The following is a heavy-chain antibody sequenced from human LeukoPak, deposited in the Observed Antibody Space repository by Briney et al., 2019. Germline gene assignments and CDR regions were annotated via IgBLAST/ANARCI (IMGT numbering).Heavy chain of an antibody. Sequence: KASETLSLTCSVSGASISSHYWSWIRQPPGKGLEWIGYIHYSGSTNCNPSLKSRVTISLDTSKNQFSLKLTSVTAADTAVYYCSRAGTGFNIPGACWGQGTLVTVSS. V-gene: IGHV4-59*11. CDR1: GASISSHY. CDR2: IHYSGST. CDR3: SRAGTGFNIPGAC. J-gene: IGHJ4*02. D-gene: IGHD1-14*01.